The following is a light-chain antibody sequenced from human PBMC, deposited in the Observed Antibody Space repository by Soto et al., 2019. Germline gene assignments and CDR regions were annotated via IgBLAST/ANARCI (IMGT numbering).Light chain of an antibody. J-gene: IGKJ4*01. V-gene: IGKV3-15*01. CDR2: GAS. Sequence: EIVMTQSPATLSVSPGETATLSCRASQGISRTLAWYQLKSGQAPRLLFYGASTRATGIPARFSGSGSGTEFTLTISSLQSEDCAIYYCQQYHTWPITFGGGTKVEIK. CDR3: QQYHTWPIT. CDR1: QGISRT.